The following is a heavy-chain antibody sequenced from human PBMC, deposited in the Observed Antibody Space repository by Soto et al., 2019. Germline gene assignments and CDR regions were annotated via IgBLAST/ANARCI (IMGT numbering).Heavy chain of an antibody. V-gene: IGHV1-2*04. CDR2: INPNSGGT. CDR3: ARGRGVGQPFDY. CDR1: GYTFTGYY. J-gene: IGHJ4*02. D-gene: IGHD2-8*01. Sequence: QVQLVQSGAEVKKPGASVKVSCKASGYTFTGYYMHWVRQAPGQGREWMGWINPNSGGTNYAQKFQGWVTMTRDTSSRTDYMELSRLRSDDTAVYYCARGRGVGQPFDYWGQGTLVTVSS.